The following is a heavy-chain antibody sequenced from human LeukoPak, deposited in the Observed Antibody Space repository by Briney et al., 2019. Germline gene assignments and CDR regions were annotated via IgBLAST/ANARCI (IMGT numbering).Heavy chain of an antibody. CDR1: GFTFSNYW. Sequence: GGSLRLSCAASGFTFSNYWMSWVRQAPGKGLEWVANIKQDGSEKYYVDSVKGRFTISRDNAKNSLYLQMNSLRAEDTAVYYCARDRSQEFDPWGQGTLVTVSS. D-gene: IGHD3-10*01. J-gene: IGHJ5*02. CDR3: ARDRSQEFDP. CDR2: IKQDGSEK. V-gene: IGHV3-7*01.